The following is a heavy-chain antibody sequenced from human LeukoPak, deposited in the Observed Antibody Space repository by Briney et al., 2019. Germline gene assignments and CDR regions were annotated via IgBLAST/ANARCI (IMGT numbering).Heavy chain of an antibody. CDR1: GYSISSGYY. CDR3: ARHQSGALGYCSGGSCSVFDY. D-gene: IGHD2-15*01. Sequence: PSETLSLTCTVSGYSISSGYYWGWIRQPPGKGLEWIGSIYHSGSTYYNPSLKSRVTISVDTSKNQFSLKLSSVTAADTAVYYCARHQSGALGYCSGGSCSVFDYWGQGTLVTVSS. CDR2: IYHSGST. V-gene: IGHV4-38-2*02. J-gene: IGHJ4*02.